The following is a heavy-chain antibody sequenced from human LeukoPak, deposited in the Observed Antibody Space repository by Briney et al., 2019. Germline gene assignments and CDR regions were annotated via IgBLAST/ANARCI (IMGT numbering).Heavy chain of an antibody. CDR1: GFTFSNYA. Sequence: GGSLRLSCAASGFTFSNYAMSWVRQAPGKGLEWVSAISGSGGSTYYADSVKGRFTISRDNSKNTLYLQMNSLRAEDTAAYYCAKTIAVAAFYFDYWGQGTLVTVSS. CDR3: AKTIAVAAFYFDY. V-gene: IGHV3-23*01. D-gene: IGHD6-19*01. J-gene: IGHJ4*02. CDR2: ISGSGGST.